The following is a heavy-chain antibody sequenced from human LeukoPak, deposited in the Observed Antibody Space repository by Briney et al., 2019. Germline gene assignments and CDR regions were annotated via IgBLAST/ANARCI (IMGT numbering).Heavy chain of an antibody. CDR2: ISSSGTTI. CDR1: GFTFSDCC. D-gene: IGHD2-2*01. Sequence: PGGSLRLSCAASGFTFSDCCMNWVRQAPGKGLEWVSYISSSGTTIYYADSVKGRFTISRDNAKNSLYLQMNSLRAEDTAVYYCANLPLGGYCSSTSCYHYWGQGTLVTVSS. J-gene: IGHJ4*02. V-gene: IGHV3-48*01. CDR3: ANLPLGGYCSSTSCYHY.